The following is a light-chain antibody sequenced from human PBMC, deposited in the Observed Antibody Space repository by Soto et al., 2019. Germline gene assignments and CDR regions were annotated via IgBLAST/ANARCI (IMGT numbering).Light chain of an antibody. CDR2: AAS. Sequence: AIQMTQSPSSLSAFVGDRVTFTGRASQDIRNELGWYQQQPGKAPKLLIFAASSLQSGVPSRFSGSGSGTDFTLTISSLQPEDSATYYCLQDYNYPRTFGQGTKLEIK. CDR3: LQDYNYPRT. CDR1: QDIRNE. V-gene: IGKV1-6*01. J-gene: IGKJ2*01.